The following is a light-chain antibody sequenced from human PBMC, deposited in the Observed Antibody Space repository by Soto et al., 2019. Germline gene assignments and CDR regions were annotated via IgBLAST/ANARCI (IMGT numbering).Light chain of an antibody. Sequence: QTVVTQEASLSVSPGGTVTLTCGLNSGSVSTSHYPSWYQQTPGQPPRTLILNIESRPSGVPERFSGTIIGRRAALTITGAQSEDESDYYCMLFVATGVWVFGGGTQLTVL. CDR1: SGSVSTSHY. J-gene: IGLJ3*02. V-gene: IGLV8-61*01. CDR2: NIE. CDR3: MLFVATGVWV.